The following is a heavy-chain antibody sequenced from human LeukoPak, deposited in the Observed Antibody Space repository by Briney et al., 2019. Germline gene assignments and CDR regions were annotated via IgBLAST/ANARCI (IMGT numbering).Heavy chain of an antibody. CDR3: ATDGLGRRWFDP. J-gene: IGHJ5*02. CDR2: FDPEDGET. D-gene: IGHD7-27*01. CDR1: GYTLTELS. Sequence: ASVKVSCKVSGYTLTELSMHWVRQAPGKGLEWMGGFDPEDGETIYAQKFQGRVTMTEDTSTDTAYVELSSLRSEDTAVYYCATDGLGRRWFDPWGQGTLVTVSS. V-gene: IGHV1-24*01.